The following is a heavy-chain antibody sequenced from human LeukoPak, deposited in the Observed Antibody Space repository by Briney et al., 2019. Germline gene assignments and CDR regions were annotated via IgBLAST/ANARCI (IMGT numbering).Heavy chain of an antibody. D-gene: IGHD3-3*01. V-gene: IGHV4-39*01. J-gene: IGHJ5*02. CDR1: GGSISSSSYY. CDR3: ARTSWSGYYSNNWFDP. CDR2: IYYSGST. Sequence: SATLSLTCTVSGGSISSSSYYWGWIRQPPGKGLEWIGSIYYSGSTYYNPSLKSRVTISVDTSKNQFSLKLSSVTAADTAVYYCARTSWSGYYSNNWFDPWGQGTLVTVSS.